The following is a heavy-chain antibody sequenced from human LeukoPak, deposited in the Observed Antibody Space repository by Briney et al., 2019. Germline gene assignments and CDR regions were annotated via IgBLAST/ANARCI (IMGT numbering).Heavy chain of an antibody. D-gene: IGHD6-19*01. CDR2: IYYSGSA. CDR3: ARDSGWYRGRIDAFDI. V-gene: IGHV4-39*07. J-gene: IGHJ3*02. Sequence: SETLSLTCTVSGGSISSSSYYWGWIRQPPGKGLEWIGSIYYSGSAYYNPSLKSRVTISVDTSKNQFSLKLSSVTAADTAVYYCARDSGWYRGRIDAFDIWGQGTMVTVSS. CDR1: GGSISSSSYY.